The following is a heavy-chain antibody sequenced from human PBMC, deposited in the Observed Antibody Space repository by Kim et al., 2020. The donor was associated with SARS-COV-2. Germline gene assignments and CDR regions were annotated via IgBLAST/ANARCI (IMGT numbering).Heavy chain of an antibody. D-gene: IGHD6-13*01. CDR1: GFTFSSYA. CDR2: ISYDGSNK. Sequence: GGSLRLSCAASGFTFSSYAMHWVRQAPGKGLEWVAVISYDGSNKYYADSVKGRFTISRDNSKNTLYLQMNSLRAEDTAVYYCAREGSSWPHSDFVYDYWGQGTLVTVSS. CDR3: AREGSSWPHSDFVYDY. J-gene: IGHJ4*02. V-gene: IGHV3-30-3*01.